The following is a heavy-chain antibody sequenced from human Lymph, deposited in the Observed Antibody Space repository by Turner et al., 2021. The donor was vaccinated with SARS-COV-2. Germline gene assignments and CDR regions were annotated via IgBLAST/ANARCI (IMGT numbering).Heavy chain of an antibody. V-gene: IGHV3-48*02. CDR3: ARDRGGYGAYYYGMDV. Sequence: EVQLVESGGGLVQSGGSLRLSCAASGFTFSSYSMNWVRQAPGKGLDWVSYISISSSTIYYADSVKGRFTISRDNAKNSLYLQMNSLRDEDTAVYYCARDRGGYGAYYYGMDVWGQGTTVTVSS. CDR1: GFTFSSYS. J-gene: IGHJ6*02. D-gene: IGHD2-15*01. CDR2: ISISSSTI.